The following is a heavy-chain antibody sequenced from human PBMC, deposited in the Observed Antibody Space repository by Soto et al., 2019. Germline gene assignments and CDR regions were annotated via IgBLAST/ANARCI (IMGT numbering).Heavy chain of an antibody. CDR3: ARVIVATFDAFDI. J-gene: IGHJ3*02. CDR2: INSDGSST. D-gene: IGHD5-12*01. V-gene: IGHV3-74*01. Sequence: EVQLVESGGGLVQPGGSLRLSCAASGFTFSSYWMHWARQAPGKGLVWVSRINSDGSSTSYADSVKGRFTISRDNAKNTLYLQMNSLRAEDTAVYYCARVIVATFDAFDIWGQGTMVTVSS. CDR1: GFTFSSYW.